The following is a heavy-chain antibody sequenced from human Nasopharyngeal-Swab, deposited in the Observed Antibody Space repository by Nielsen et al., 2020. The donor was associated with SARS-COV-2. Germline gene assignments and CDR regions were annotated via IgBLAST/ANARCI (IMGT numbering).Heavy chain of an antibody. Sequence: SETLSLTCTVSGGSISSSSYYWGWIRQPPGKGLEWIGSIYYSGSTYYNPSLKSRVTISVDTSKNQFSLKLSSVTAADTAVYYCARQTGYGSGWPHTYYFDYWGQGTLVTVSS. CDR1: GGSISSSSYY. V-gene: IGHV4-39*01. J-gene: IGHJ4*02. D-gene: IGHD6-19*01. CDR3: ARQTGYGSGWPHTYYFDY. CDR2: IYYSGST.